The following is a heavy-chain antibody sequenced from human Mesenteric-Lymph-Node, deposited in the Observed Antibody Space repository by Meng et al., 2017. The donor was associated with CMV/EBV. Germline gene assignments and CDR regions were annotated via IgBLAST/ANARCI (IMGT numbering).Heavy chain of an antibody. CDR1: GFTFGDYA. V-gene: IGHV3-49*04. CDR2: IRSKDYGATT. Sequence: GESLKISCTTSGFTFGDYAMNWVRQAPGKGLEWVGFIRSKDYGATTEYAASVRGRFTISRDDSKNVAYLHMSSLRTEDTAMYYCTRMTSISSGAWFDPWGQGTLVTVPQ. J-gene: IGHJ5*02. D-gene: IGHD6-6*01. CDR3: TRMTSISSGAWFDP.